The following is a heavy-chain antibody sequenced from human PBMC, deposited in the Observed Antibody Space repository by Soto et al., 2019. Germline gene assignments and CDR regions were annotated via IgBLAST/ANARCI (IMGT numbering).Heavy chain of an antibody. J-gene: IGHJ4*02. CDR3: ARALYASKNYFNPHAF. CDR2: ISGSGGST. Sequence: TGGSLRLSCAASGFTFSSYAISWVRQAPGKGLEWVSAISGSGGSTSYADSVKGRFTISRDNSKNRVYLQMNSMSAEDTAVYYCARALYASKNYFNPHAFWGQGTLVTVSS. CDR1: GFTFSSYA. D-gene: IGHD3-10*01. V-gene: IGHV3-23*01.